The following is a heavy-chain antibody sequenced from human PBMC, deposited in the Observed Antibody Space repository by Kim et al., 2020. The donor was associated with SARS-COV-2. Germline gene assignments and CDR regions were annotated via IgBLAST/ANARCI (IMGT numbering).Heavy chain of an antibody. CDR2: ISGSGGST. CDR1: GFTFSSYA. D-gene: IGHD3-10*01. CDR3: AKDPRGLWFGELLDP. V-gene: IGHV3-23*01. J-gene: IGHJ5*02. Sequence: GGSLRLSCAASGFTFSSYAMSWVRQAPGKGLEWVSAISGSGGSTYYADSVKGRFTISRDNSKNTLYLQMNSLRAEDTAVYYCAKDPRGLWFGELLDPWGQGTLVTVSS.